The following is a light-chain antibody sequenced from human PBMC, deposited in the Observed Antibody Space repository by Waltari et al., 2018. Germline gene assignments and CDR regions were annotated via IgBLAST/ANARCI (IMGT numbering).Light chain of an antibody. CDR3: FLYMDSGVWV. V-gene: IGLV8-61*01. CDR1: SGSVPTSFY. Sequence: QTVVTQEPSVSVSPGGTVTLTCALSSGSVPTSFYPSWDQQTPGQAPRTLIYSTNTRLFGVPNRFSGSSLGNKAALNIAGAQADDEADYYCFLYMDSGVWVFGGGTKLTVL. CDR2: STN. J-gene: IGLJ3*02.